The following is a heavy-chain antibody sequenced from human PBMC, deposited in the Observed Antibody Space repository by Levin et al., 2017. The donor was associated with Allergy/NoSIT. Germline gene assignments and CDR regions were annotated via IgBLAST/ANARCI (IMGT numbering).Heavy chain of an antibody. CDR2: ISAYNGNT. Sequence: GESLKISCKASGYTFTSYGISWVRQAPGQGLEWMGWISAYNGNTNYAQKLQGRVTMTTDTSTSTAYMELRSLRSDDTAVYYCARDYDEIGYCSSTSCYRLQFDYWGQGTLVTVSS. CDR1: GYTFTSYG. D-gene: IGHD2-2*01. CDR3: ARDYDEIGYCSSTSCYRLQFDY. V-gene: IGHV1-18*01. J-gene: IGHJ4*02.